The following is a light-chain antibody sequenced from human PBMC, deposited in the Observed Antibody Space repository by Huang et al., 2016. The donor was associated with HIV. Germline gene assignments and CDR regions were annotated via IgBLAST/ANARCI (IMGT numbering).Light chain of an antibody. J-gene: IGKJ1*01. CDR2: GAS. CDR3: QRYDNWPPT. CDR1: QSVSSN. V-gene: IGKV3-15*01. Sequence: EIVMTQSPATLSVSPGERATLSCGASQSVSSNLAWYQQKPGQTPRLLIFGASTRATGVPARFSGSGSGTDFTLTISSLQSEDFAVYYCQRYDNWPPTFGQGTKVEI.